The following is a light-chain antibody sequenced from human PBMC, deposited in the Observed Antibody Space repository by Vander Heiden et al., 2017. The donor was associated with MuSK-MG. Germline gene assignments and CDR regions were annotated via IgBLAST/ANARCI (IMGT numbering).Light chain of an antibody. V-gene: IGLV3-19*01. CDR1: LRSDY. J-gene: IGLJ3*02. Sequence: LRSDYPSWYQQKAGQAPLLLIYGDNNRPSGIPDRFSGSNSGNSAALTITGAQAEDEGDYFCNSRDRSGAHLTWVFGGGTKLTVL. CDR2: GDN. CDR3: NSRDRSGAHLTWV.